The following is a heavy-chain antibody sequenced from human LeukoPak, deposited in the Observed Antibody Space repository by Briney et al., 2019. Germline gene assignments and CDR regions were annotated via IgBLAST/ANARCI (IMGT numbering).Heavy chain of an antibody. CDR3: ARSRIIMVRGFDY. CDR1: AFTFSSYA. Sequence: PGGSLRLSCAASAFTFSSYAMNWVRQAPGKGLEWVSSISSSSSYIYYADSVKGRFTISRDNAKDSLYLQMNSLRAEDTAVYYCARSRIIMVRGFDYWGQGTLVTVSS. D-gene: IGHD3-10*01. CDR2: ISSSSSYI. V-gene: IGHV3-21*01. J-gene: IGHJ4*02.